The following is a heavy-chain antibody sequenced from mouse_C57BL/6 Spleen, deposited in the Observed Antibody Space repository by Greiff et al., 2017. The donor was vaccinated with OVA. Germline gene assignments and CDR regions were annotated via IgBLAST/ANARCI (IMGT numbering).Heavy chain of an antibody. CDR1: GYTFTSYC. CDR3: ARWYGNYDAMDY. D-gene: IGHD2-10*02. Sequence: QVQLQQPGAELVMPGASVKLSCKASGYTFTSYCMHWVKQRPGQGLEWIGEIDPSDSYTNYNQKFKGKSTLTVDKSSSTAYMQLSSLTSEDSAVYYCARWYGNYDAMDYWGQGTSVTVSS. CDR2: IDPSDSYT. V-gene: IGHV1-69*01. J-gene: IGHJ4*01.